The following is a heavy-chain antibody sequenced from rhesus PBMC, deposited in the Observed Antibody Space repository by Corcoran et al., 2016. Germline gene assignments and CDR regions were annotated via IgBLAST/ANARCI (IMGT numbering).Heavy chain of an antibody. D-gene: IGHD3-28*01. CDR1: GGSISGGYG. V-gene: IGHV4S7*01. CDR3: ARRYYYDSGYYPY. J-gene: IGHJ4*01. CDR2: IFGSIGST. Sequence: QVQLQESGPGLVKPSETLSLTCAVSGGSISGGYGWSWIRQPPGRGLEWIGHIFGSIGSTYYNPSLKSRGTISRDTSKNQFSLKLSSVTAADTAVYYCARRYYYDSGYYPYWGQGVLVTVSS.